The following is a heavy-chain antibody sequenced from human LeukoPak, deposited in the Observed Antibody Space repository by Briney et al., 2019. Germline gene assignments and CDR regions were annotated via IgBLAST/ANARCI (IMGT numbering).Heavy chain of an antibody. V-gene: IGHV3-66*01. CDR3: ARGGATRYCTNGVCHYSDY. Sequence: GGSLRLSCAASGFTFSNNYMSWVRQAPGKGLEWVSVIFSGGSTNYADSVKGRLTISRDNSKNTLYLQMNSLRAEDTAVYYCARGGATRYCTNGVCHYSDYWGQGTLVTVSS. D-gene: IGHD2-8*01. J-gene: IGHJ4*02. CDR2: IFSGGST. CDR1: GFTFSNNY.